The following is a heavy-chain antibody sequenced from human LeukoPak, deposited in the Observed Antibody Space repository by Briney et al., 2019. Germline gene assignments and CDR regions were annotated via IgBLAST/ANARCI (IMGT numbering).Heavy chain of an antibody. CDR2: ISYDGSNK. D-gene: IGHD3-10*01. Sequence: GGSLRLSCAASGFTFSSYGMHWVRQAPGKGLEWVAVISYDGSNKYYADSVKGRFTISRDNSKNTLYLQMNSLRAEDTAVYYCARDKYFRRGMVRGDYWGQGTLVTVSS. CDR3: ARDKYFRRGMVRGDY. V-gene: IGHV3-30*03. J-gene: IGHJ4*02. CDR1: GFTFSSYG.